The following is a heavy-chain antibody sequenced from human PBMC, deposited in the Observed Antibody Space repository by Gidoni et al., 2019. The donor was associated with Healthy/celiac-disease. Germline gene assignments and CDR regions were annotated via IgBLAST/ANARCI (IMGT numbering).Heavy chain of an antibody. J-gene: IGHJ6*02. Sequence: QVQLVESGGGVVQPGRSLRLSCAASGFTFSSYGMHWVRQAPGKGLEWVAVISYDGSNKYYADSVKGRFTISRDNSKNTLYLQMNSLRAEDTAVYYCAIFGVTPGAGYGMDVWGQGTTVTVSS. CDR1: GFTFSSYG. D-gene: IGHD3-3*01. V-gene: IGHV3-30*03. CDR2: ISYDGSNK. CDR3: AIFGVTPGAGYGMDV.